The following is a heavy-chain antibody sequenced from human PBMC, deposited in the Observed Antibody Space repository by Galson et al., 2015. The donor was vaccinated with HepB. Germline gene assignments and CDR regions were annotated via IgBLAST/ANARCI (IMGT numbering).Heavy chain of an antibody. V-gene: IGHV3-33*08. CDR2: IWYDGSNK. CDR1: GFTFSSYE. D-gene: IGHD5-12*01. J-gene: IGHJ6*03. CDR3: AREGGGGYLGYYYMDV. Sequence: SLRLSCAASGFTFSSYEMNWVRQAPGKGLEWVAVIWYDGSNKYYADSVKGRFTISRDNSMNTLYLQMNSLRAEDTAVYYCAREGGGGYLGYYYMDVWGKGTTVTVSS.